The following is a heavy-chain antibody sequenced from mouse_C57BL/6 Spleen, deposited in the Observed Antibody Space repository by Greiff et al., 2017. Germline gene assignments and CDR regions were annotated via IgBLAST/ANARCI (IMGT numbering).Heavy chain of an antibody. J-gene: IGHJ1*03. D-gene: IGHD2-5*01. CDR2: IYPGDGDT. Sequence: VQLQQSGAELVKPGASVKISCKASGYAFSSYWMNWVKQRPGKGLEWIGQIYPGDGDTNYNGKFKGKATLTADKSSSTAYMQCSSLTSEDSAVYFWARGMYSKGWYFDVWGTGTTVTVSS. V-gene: IGHV1-80*01. CDR1: GYAFSSYW. CDR3: ARGMYSKGWYFDV.